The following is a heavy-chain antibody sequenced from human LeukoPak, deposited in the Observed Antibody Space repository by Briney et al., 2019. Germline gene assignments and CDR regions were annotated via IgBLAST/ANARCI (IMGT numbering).Heavy chain of an antibody. J-gene: IGHJ4*02. CDR2: IKSKTDGGTT. V-gene: IGHV3-15*01. Sequence: GGSLRLSCAASGFTFSNAWMSWVRQAPGKGLEWVGRIKSKTDGGTTDYAAPVKGRFTISRDDSKNTLYLQMNSLKTEDTAVYYCTTDHLYSYGHPLNYWGQGTLVTVSS. CDR3: TTDHLYSYGHPLNY. CDR1: GFTFSNAW. D-gene: IGHD5-18*01.